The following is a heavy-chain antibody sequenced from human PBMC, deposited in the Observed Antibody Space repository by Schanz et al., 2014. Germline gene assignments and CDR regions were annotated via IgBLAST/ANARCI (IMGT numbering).Heavy chain of an antibody. V-gene: IGHV3-21*01. CDR3: ARDSSPYYDFLTAYYSIDY. CDR2: ISSSGSYI. Sequence: EVQLVESGGGLVKPGGSLRLSCEASEFTFSSYKMNWVRQAPGKGLEWVSSISSSGSYIHYADSVKGRFTISRDNAKNTLYLQMNTLRAEDTGVYYCARDSSPYYDFLTAYYSIDYWGQGTLVTVSS. J-gene: IGHJ4*02. CDR1: EFTFSSYK. D-gene: IGHD3-9*01.